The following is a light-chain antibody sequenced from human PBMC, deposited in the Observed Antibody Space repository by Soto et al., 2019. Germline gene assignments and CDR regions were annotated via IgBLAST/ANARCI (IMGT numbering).Light chain of an antibody. CDR1: HSVGSD. J-gene: IGKJ4*01. Sequence: DFTQSPAPLSVSRGERATLSCRASHSVGSDLAWYRQKPGQAPRLLIYDASNRATGIPARFSGSGSGTDFTLTISSLEPEDFTIYYCQLRSILPLTFGGGGNVDIK. CDR3: QLRSILPLT. V-gene: IGKV3-11*01. CDR2: DAS.